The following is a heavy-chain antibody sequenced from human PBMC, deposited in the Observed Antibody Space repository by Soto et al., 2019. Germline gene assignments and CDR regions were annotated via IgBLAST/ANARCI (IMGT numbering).Heavy chain of an antibody. CDR2: IYYSGST. V-gene: IGHV4-30-4*01. CDR1: GGSISSGDYY. D-gene: IGHD3-16*01. J-gene: IGHJ5*02. CDR3: VREGGENWFDT. Sequence: QVQLQESGPGLVKPSQTLSLTCTVSGGSISSGDYYWSWIRQPPGKGLEWIGYIYYSGSTFYNPSLKNRVTISLDTSKIQLSLKLSSVTAADTAVYYCVREGGENWFDTWGQGTLVTVSS.